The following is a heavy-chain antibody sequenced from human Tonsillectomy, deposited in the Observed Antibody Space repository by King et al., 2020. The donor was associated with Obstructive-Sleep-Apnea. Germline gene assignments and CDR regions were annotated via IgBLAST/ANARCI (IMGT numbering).Heavy chain of an antibody. CDR1: GFIFSNYA. D-gene: IGHD3-16*01. J-gene: IGHJ6*02. CDR3: ARDAYLGPGPFTSGGTDYSYGLDV. CDR2: ISYDGSNK. Sequence: HVQLVESGGGVVQPGRSLRLSCAASGFIFSNYAMHWVRQAPGKGLEWVAVISYDGSNKYYADSVKGRFTISRDNSKNTLYLQMNSLRAADTAVYYCARDAYLGPGPFTSGGTDYSYGLDVWGQGTTVTVSS. V-gene: IGHV3-30*04.